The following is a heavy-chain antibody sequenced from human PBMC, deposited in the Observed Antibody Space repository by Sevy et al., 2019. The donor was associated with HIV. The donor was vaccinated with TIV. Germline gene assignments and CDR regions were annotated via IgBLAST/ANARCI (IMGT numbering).Heavy chain of an antibody. V-gene: IGHV3-33*01. CDR3: ARGGDGYNFGGDY. CDR1: GFTFSSYG. Sequence: GGSLRLSCAASGFTFSSYGMHWVRQAPGKGLEWVAVIWYDGSKKYYAESVKGRFTISRDNSKNTLYLQMNSLRAEDTAVYYCARGGDGYNFGGDYWGQGTLVTVSS. CDR2: IWYDGSKK. J-gene: IGHJ4*02. D-gene: IGHD5-12*01.